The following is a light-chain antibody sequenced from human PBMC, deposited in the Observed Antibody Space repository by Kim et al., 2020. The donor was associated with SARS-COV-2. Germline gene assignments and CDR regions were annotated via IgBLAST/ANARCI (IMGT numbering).Light chain of an antibody. CDR2: DVS. Sequence: GQSVTISCTGTRSDVGGYSYVSWYQQHPGKAPKLMIYDVSKRPSGVPDRFSGSKSGNTASLTISGLQAEDEADYYCCSYAGSYGVVFGGGTQLTVL. V-gene: IGLV2-11*01. CDR1: RSDVGGYSY. CDR3: CSYAGSYGVV. J-gene: IGLJ2*01.